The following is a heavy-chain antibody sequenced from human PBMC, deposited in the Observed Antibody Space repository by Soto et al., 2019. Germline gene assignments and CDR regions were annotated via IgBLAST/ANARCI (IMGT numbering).Heavy chain of an antibody. J-gene: IGHJ4*02. CDR3: ARGWVTGTSYYFDY. CDR1: GGSISSYY. D-gene: IGHD1-7*01. V-gene: IGHV4-59*01. CDR2: IYYSGST. Sequence: SATLSLTCTVSGGSISSYYWSWIRQPPGKGLEWIGYIYYSGSTNYNPSLKSRVTISVDTSKNQFSLKLSSVTAADTAVYYCARGWVTGTSYYFDYWGQGTLVTVSS.